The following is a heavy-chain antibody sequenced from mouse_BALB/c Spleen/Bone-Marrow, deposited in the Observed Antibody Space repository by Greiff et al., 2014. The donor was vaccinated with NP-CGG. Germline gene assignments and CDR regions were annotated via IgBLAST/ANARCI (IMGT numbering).Heavy chain of an antibody. J-gene: IGHJ4*01. D-gene: IGHD2-12*01. V-gene: IGHV1S81*02. CDR1: GYTFSSDY. CDR2: INPSNGGT. Sequence: QVQLKDSGAELVKPGASVKLSCKASGYTFSSDYMYWVKQRPGQGLEWIGEINPSNGGTNFNEKFKSKATLTVDKSSSTAYMQLSSLISEDSAVYYCTRSRRAMDYWGQGTSVTVSS. CDR3: TRSRRAMDY.